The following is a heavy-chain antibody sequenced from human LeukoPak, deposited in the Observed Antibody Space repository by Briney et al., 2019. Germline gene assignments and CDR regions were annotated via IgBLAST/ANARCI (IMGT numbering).Heavy chain of an antibody. D-gene: IGHD2-8*02. V-gene: IGHV3-23*01. CDR2: ISGSGGST. CDR3: AKTPPRASYCTGGVCYWDY. J-gene: IGHJ4*02. CDR1: GFTFSSYA. Sequence: GGSLRLSCAASGFTFSSYAMSWVRQAPGKGLEWVSAISGSGGSTYYADSVKGRFTISRDNSKNTLYLQMNSLRAEDTAVYYCAKTPPRASYCTGGVCYWDYWGQGTLVAVSS.